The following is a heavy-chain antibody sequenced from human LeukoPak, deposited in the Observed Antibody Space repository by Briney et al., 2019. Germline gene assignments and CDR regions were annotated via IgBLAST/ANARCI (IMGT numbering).Heavy chain of an antibody. Sequence: PGGSLRLSCAASGFTFSDYYMSWIRQAPGKGLEWVSYISSSGSTIYYADSVKGRFTISRDNAKNSPYLQMNSLRAEDTAVYYCARIDYGDYACFDYWGQGTLVTVSS. D-gene: IGHD4-17*01. CDR2: ISSSGSTI. CDR3: ARIDYGDYACFDY. V-gene: IGHV3-11*04. CDR1: GFTFSDYY. J-gene: IGHJ4*02.